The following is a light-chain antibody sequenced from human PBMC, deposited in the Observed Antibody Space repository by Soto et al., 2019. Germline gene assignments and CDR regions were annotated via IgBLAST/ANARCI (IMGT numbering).Light chain of an antibody. CDR2: GAS. CDR1: QTVTGA. V-gene: IGKV3-15*01. J-gene: IGKJ2*01. Sequence: EIVMTQSPATLSVSPGERATLSCRASQTVTGALAWYQQKPGQAPRLLLYGASTRATGVPDRFSGSGSGTDFSLPISSLQSEDFAVYYCQQYNDWPPYTFGQGTNVEIK. CDR3: QQYNDWPPYT.